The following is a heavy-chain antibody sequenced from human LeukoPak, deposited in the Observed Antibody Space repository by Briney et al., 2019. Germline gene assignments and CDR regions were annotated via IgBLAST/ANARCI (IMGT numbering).Heavy chain of an antibody. CDR3: ARVRVAGIVVVPVLTDY. CDR1: GYTFTSYG. Sequence: ASVKVSCKASGYTFTSYGISWVRQAPGQGLEWMGWISAYNGNTNYAQKLQGRVTMTTDTSTSTAYKELRSLRSDDTAVYYCARVRVAGIVVVPVLTDYWGQGTLVTVSS. J-gene: IGHJ4*02. V-gene: IGHV1-18*01. CDR2: ISAYNGNT. D-gene: IGHD2-2*01.